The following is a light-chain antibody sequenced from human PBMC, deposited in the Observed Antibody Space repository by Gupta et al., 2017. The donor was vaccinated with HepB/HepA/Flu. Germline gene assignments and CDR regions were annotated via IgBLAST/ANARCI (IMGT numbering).Light chain of an antibody. CDR1: QSISSY. CDR2: AAS. J-gene: IGKJ5*01. CDR3: QQSYSTPFT. Sequence: DIQMTQSPSSLSASVGDRVTITCRASQSISSYLNWYQQKPGKAPKLLIYAASSLQSGVPSRFSGSGSGTDFTLTISSLQPEDVATDYCQQSYSTPFTFGQGTRLEIK. V-gene: IGKV1-39*01.